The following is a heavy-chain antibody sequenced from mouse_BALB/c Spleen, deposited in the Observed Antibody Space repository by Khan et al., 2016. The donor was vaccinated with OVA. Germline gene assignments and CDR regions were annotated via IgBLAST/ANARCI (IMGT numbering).Heavy chain of an antibody. D-gene: IGHD2-14*01. Sequence: QMQLEESGAELARPGASVKMSCKASGYTFTSYTIHWIKERPGQGLEWIGYINPSNGYTNYNQKFKDKATLTTAKSSTTAYLQLNSLTSDDSAVYNCVKDGAYHRNDGWFAYWGQGTLVTVSA. CDR2: INPSNGYT. J-gene: IGHJ3*01. CDR1: GYTFTSYT. CDR3: VKDGAYHRNDGWFAY. V-gene: IGHV1-4*01.